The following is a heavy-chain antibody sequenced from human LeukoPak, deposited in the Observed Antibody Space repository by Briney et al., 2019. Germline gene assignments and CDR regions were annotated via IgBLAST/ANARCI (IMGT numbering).Heavy chain of an antibody. J-gene: IGHJ3*01. Sequence: SETLSLTCTVSGGSLGTSHYYRRWVRQPPGTGLEWFGFVYYTGSTNYSPSLKSRVTISVDTSKNQFSLKLRSVTAADTAVYYCARISSSNWYNERGAFDVWGQGTMVTVSS. D-gene: IGHD6-13*01. V-gene: IGHV4-61*01. CDR2: VYYTGST. CDR1: GGSLGTSHYY. CDR3: ARISSSNWYNERGAFDV.